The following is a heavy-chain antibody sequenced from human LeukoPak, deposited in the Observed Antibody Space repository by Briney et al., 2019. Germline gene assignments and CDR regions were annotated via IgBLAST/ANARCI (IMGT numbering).Heavy chain of an antibody. V-gene: IGHV4-38-2*02. CDR1: GYSISNAYY. J-gene: IGHJ4*02. CDR3: ARGYDSSGPYFDY. Sequence: PSETLSLTCSVSGYSISNAYYWGWIRQPPGKGLEWIGSLYHSGSTYYNPSLKSRVTTSVDTSKNQFSLKLSSVTAADTAVYYCARGYDSSGPYFDYWGQGTLVTVSS. D-gene: IGHD3-22*01. CDR2: LYHSGST.